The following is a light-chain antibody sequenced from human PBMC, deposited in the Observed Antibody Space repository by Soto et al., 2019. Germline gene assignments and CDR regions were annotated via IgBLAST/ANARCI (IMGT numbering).Light chain of an antibody. J-gene: IGLJ2*01. Sequence: QSVLTQPPSVSAAPGQKVTISCSGSSSNIGNNYVSWFQQLPGTAPKLLIYDNYKRPSGIPDRFSGSKSGTSATLDITGLETGDEADYYCGTWDDSLTAHVVFGGGTKVTVL. CDR3: GTWDDSLTAHVV. V-gene: IGLV1-51*01. CDR2: DNY. CDR1: SSNIGNNY.